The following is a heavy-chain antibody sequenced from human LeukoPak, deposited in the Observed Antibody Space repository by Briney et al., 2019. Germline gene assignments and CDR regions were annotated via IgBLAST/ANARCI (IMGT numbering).Heavy chain of an antibody. D-gene: IGHD3-22*01. CDR2: ISAYNGNT. V-gene: IGHV1-18*01. CDR3: ARGGYYDSSGYYRNFDY. J-gene: IGHJ4*02. Sequence: ASVKVSCKASGYTFTSYGISWVRQAPGQGLEWMGWISAYNGNTNYAQKVQGGVTMTTDTSTSTAYMELRSLRSDDTAVYYCARGGYYDSSGYYRNFDYWGQGTLVTVSS. CDR1: GYTFTSYG.